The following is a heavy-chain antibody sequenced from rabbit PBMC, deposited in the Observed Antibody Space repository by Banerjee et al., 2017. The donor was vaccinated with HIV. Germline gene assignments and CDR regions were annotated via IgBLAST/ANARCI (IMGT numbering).Heavy chain of an antibody. CDR1: GFSFSSYW. J-gene: IGHJ4*01. Sequence: QEQLEESGGDLVKPEGSLTLTCTASGFSFSSYWICWVRQAPGKGLEWIGCIYAGSSGSTSYASWAKGRFTISKTSSTTVTLQMTSLTAADTATYFCARDGSSYYTFNLWGPGTLVTVS. D-gene: IGHD8-1*01. CDR3: ARDGSSYYTFNL. CDR2: IYAGSSGST. V-gene: IGHV1S45*01.